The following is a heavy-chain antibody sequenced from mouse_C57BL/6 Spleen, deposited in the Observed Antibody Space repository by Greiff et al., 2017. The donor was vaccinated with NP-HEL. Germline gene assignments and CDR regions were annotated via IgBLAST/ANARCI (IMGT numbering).Heavy chain of an antibody. CDR3: ARMGYYGSSLYYFDY. Sequence: EVKLMESGGGLVKPGGSLKLSCAASGFTFSDYGMHWVRQAPEKGLEWVAYISSGSSTIYYADTVKGRFTISRDNAKNTLFLQMTSLRSEDTAMYYCARMGYYGSSLYYFDYWGQGTTLTVSS. CDR1: GFTFSDYG. D-gene: IGHD1-1*01. J-gene: IGHJ2*01. V-gene: IGHV5-17*01. CDR2: ISSGSSTI.